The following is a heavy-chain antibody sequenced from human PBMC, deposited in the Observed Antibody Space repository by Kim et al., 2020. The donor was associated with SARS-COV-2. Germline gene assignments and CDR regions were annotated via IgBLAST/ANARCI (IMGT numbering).Heavy chain of an antibody. J-gene: IGHJ6*01. CDR1: GFIFTNYA. V-gene: IGHV3-23*01. Sequence: GGSLRLSCAASGFIFTNYAMSWVRQAPGKGLEWVSAISGSGGRTYYAESVKGRFTISRDNSKNTLYLQINSLRAEDTAVFYCAKSGGEDIPGRNYDYYG. CDR2: ISGSGGRT. D-gene: IGHD5-12*01. CDR3: AKSGGEDIPGRNYDYYG.